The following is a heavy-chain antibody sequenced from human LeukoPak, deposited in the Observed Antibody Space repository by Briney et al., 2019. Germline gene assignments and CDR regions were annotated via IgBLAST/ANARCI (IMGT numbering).Heavy chain of an antibody. D-gene: IGHD4-17*01. J-gene: IGHJ5*02. V-gene: IGHV3-23*01. Sequence: GGSLRLSCAASGFTFGSYAMSWVRQAPGKGLEWDSDINGSGGSTYYTDSVTGRFTISRDNSKNTLYLQMNSLRAEDTAIYYCVKKYTTGLDPWGQGTLVTVSS. CDR3: VKKYTTGLDP. CDR1: GFTFGSYA. CDR2: INGSGGST.